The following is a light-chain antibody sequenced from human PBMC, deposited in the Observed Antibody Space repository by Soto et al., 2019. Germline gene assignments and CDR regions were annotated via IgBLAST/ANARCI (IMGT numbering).Light chain of an antibody. V-gene: IGKV1-5*01. Sequence: TRYPAPPCESLGARATLSRRASQSITICLAWYQQKPGKDPKLLIYDASSMEGGAPPRFSGSGSGTEFTLTISGLQPDDFATYCCQQDKSCSSKFGQGAKVEIK. CDR1: QSITIC. CDR2: DAS. CDR3: QQDKSCSSK. J-gene: IGKJ1*01.